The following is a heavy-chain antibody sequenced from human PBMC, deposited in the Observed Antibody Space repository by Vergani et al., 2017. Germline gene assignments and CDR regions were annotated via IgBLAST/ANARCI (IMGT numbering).Heavy chain of an antibody. CDR2: ISDGGETK. CDR3: GRKQSPASLMDKPIDI. Sequence: QVQLVASGGGLVRPGGSLRLSCAASGFIFSDYYMTWIRQTPGKGLEWLAHISDGGETKMYAESLKGRFTVSRDNTKNLLILQMKTLKVDDTATYYCGRKQSPASLMDKPIDIWGPGTLVTVSS. V-gene: IGHV3-11*01. CDR1: GFIFSDYY. D-gene: IGHD1/OR15-1a*01. J-gene: IGHJ5*02.